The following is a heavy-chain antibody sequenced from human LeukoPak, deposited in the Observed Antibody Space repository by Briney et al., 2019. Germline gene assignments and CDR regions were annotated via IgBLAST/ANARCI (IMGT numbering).Heavy chain of an antibody. D-gene: IGHD3-22*01. CDR3: GRGACGYGYYFDY. CDR1: GFTFSSYG. Sequence: PGGSLRLSCAASGFTFSSYGMHWVRQAPGKGLEWVAVMWYDGSNEYYADSVKGRFTISRDNSRNTLYLQMNSLRAEDTAVYYCGRGACGYGYYFDYWGQGTLVTVSS. V-gene: IGHV3-33*01. CDR2: MWYDGSNE. J-gene: IGHJ4*02.